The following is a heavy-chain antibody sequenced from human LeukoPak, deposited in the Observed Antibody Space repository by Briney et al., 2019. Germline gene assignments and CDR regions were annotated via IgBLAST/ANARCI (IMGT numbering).Heavy chain of an antibody. J-gene: IGHJ4*02. D-gene: IGHD1-7*01. Sequence: PSQTLSLTCDISGDTVSSNSAAWSWIRQSPSRGLEWLGRTYYRSKWFNDYAMSVKGRMTINPDTSKNQFSLQLNSVTPEDTAVYYCARDLHELELYYFDSWGQGTLVIVSS. V-gene: IGHV6-1*01. CDR1: GDTVSSNSAA. CDR2: TYYRSKWFN. CDR3: ARDLHELELYYFDS.